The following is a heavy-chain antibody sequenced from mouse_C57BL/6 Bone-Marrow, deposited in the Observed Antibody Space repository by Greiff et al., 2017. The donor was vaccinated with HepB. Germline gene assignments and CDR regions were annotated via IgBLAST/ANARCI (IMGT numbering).Heavy chain of an antibody. CDR3: ASPYGSSYDYAMDY. D-gene: IGHD1-1*01. CDR1: GFSLTSYG. Sequence: VQLQQSGPGLVQPSQSLSITCTVSGFSLTSYGVHWVRQSPGKGLEWLGVIWSGGSTDYNAAFISRLSISKDNSKSQVFFKMNSLQADDTAIYYCASPYGSSYDYAMDYWGQGTSVTVSS. V-gene: IGHV2-2*01. CDR2: IWSGGST. J-gene: IGHJ4*01.